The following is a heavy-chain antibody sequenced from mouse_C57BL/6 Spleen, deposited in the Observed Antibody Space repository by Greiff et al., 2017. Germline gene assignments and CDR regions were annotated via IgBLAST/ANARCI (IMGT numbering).Heavy chain of an antibody. CDR2: INYDGSST. Sequence: EVMLVESEGGLVQPGSSMKLSCTASGFTFSDYYMAWVRQVPEKGLEWVANINYDGSSTYYLDSLKSRFIISRDNAKNILYLQMSSLKSEDTATYYCAVVYGYYVAYWGQGTLVTVSA. CDR1: GFTFSDYY. CDR3: AVVYGYYVAY. J-gene: IGHJ3*01. D-gene: IGHD2-3*01. V-gene: IGHV5-16*01.